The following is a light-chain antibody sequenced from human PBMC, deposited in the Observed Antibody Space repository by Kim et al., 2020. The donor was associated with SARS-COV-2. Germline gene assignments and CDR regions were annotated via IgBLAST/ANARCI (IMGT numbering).Light chain of an antibody. J-gene: IGLJ2*01. CDR2: QDS. V-gene: IGLV3-1*01. Sequence: SVSPGQTASITCSGDKLGDKYACWYQQKPGQSPVLVIYQDSKRPSGLPERFSGSNSGNTATLTISGTQAMDEADYYCQAWDCRTVVFGGGTQLTVL. CDR3: QAWDCRTVV. CDR1: KLGDKY.